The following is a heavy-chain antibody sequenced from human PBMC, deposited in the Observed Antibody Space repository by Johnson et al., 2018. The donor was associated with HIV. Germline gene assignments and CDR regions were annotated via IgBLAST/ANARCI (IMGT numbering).Heavy chain of an antibody. D-gene: IGHD3-22*01. CDR3: ASDYSDIGGYRLRAYHI. CDR1: VFTFSRSW. CDR2: MSFDGNNR. Sequence: QVQLVESGGGLVQPVVSLILSSSASVFTFSRSWMHWVRQAPGKVLVWVAVMSFDGNNRYYADSVKGLFTISRDNSKNTLYLQMNSLRPEDTAVYYCASDYSDIGGYRLRAYHIWGQGTGVTVSS. J-gene: IGHJ3*02. V-gene: IGHV3-30-3*01.